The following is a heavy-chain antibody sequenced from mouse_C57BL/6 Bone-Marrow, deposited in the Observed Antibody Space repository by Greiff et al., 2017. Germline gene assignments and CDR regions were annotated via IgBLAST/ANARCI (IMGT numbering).Heavy chain of an antibody. CDR3: TRGIFYVRRYFDG. V-gene: IGHV1-15*01. CDR2: IDTETGGT. CDR1: GYTFTDYE. J-gene: IGHJ1*03. D-gene: IGHD1-1*01. Sequence: QVQLKESGAELVRPGASVTLSCKASGYTFTDYEMHWVKQTPVHGLEWIGAIDTETGGTAYNQKFKGKAILTADKSSSTAYLELRSLTSEDSAVYYCTRGIFYVRRYFDGWGTGTTVTVSS.